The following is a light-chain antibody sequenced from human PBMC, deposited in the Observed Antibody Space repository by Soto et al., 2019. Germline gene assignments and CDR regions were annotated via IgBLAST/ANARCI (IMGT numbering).Light chain of an antibody. CDR1: SSDVGGYNY. CDR2: EVS. J-gene: IGLJ1*01. Sequence: QSVLTQPPSVSGSPGQSVTISCTGTSSDVGGYNYVSWYQQHPGKAPKLMIYEVSNRPSGVSNRFSGSKSGNTASLTISGLQAEDEADYYCSSYTSSSTLVFGTGTKATVL. V-gene: IGLV2-14*01. CDR3: SSYTSSSTLV.